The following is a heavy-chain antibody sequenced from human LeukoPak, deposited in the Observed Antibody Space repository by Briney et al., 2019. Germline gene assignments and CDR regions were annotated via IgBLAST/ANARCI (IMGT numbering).Heavy chain of an antibody. CDR1: GGSISSSSYY. CDR3: ARAVGYITFDY. V-gene: IGHV4-39*07. J-gene: IGHJ4*02. CDR2: IYYSGST. Sequence: PSETLSLTCTVTGGSISSSSYYWGWIRQPPEKGLEWIGSIYYSGSTYYNPSLKSRVTISVDTSKNQFSLKLSSVTAADTAVYYCARAVGYITFDYWGQGTLVTVSS. D-gene: IGHD5-24*01.